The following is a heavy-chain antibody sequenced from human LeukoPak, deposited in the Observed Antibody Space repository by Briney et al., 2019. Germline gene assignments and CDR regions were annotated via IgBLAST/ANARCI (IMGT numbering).Heavy chain of an antibody. D-gene: IGHD4-17*01. CDR3: AKDPDAGPTVRWFDP. CDR1: GFTFTNAW. V-gene: IGHV3-23*01. CDR2: ISGSGGST. Sequence: PGGSLRLSCAASGFTFTNAWMSWVRQAPGKGLEWVSAISGSGGSTYYADSVKGRFTISRDNSKNTLYLQMNSLRAEDTAVYYCAKDPDAGPTVRWFDPWGQGTLVTVSS. J-gene: IGHJ5*02.